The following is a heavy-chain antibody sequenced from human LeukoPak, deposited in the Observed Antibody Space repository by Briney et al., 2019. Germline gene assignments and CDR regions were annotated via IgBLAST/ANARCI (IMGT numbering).Heavy chain of an antibody. Sequence: SETLSLTCAVYGVSFSGYYWSWLRQPPGKGLEWIGEINHSGSTNYNPSLKSRATISVDTSKNQFSLKLSSVTAADTAVYYCARGLITLRYNWFDLWGQGTLVTVSS. CDR1: GVSFSGYY. J-gene: IGHJ5*02. D-gene: IGHD3-22*01. CDR3: ARGLITLRYNWFDL. V-gene: IGHV4-34*01. CDR2: INHSGST.